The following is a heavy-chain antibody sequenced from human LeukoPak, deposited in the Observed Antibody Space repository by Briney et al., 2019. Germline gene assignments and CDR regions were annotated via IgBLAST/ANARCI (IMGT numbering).Heavy chain of an antibody. Sequence: ASVKVSCKASGFTFSDFFLNWVRQAPGQGLEWMGIINPNSGSTDYPQKFQGRLTMTGDMSTSTFYMELSSLASEDTAIYYCARAPHYNIMTGDRLFDYWGQGTLVTVSS. CDR1: GFTFSDFF. V-gene: IGHV1-46*01. D-gene: IGHD3-9*01. CDR2: INPNSGST. CDR3: ARAPHYNIMTGDRLFDY. J-gene: IGHJ4*02.